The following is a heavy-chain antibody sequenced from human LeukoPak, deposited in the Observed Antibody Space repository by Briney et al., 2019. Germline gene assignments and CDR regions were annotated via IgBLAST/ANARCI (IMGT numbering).Heavy chain of an antibody. CDR1: GGSISSGNYY. CDR2: IYTSGST. CDR3: ATLRTDQQLAVYYFDY. J-gene: IGHJ4*02. V-gene: IGHV4-61*02. D-gene: IGHD6-13*01. Sequence: PSETLSLTCTVSGGSISSGNYYWSWIRQPAGKGLEWIGRIYTSGSTNYNPSLKSRVTISVDTSKNQFSLKVSSVTAADTAVYYCATLRTDQQLAVYYFDYWGQGTLVTVSS.